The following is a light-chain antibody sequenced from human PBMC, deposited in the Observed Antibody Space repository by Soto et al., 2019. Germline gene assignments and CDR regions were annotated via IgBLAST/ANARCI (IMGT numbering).Light chain of an antibody. CDR1: TGAVTSGYY. CDR3: LIYYGGAQV. J-gene: IGLJ2*01. Sequence: QTVVTQEPSLTVSPGGTVTLTCASSTGAVTSGYYPNWFQQKPGQAPRALIYSTSNTHSWTPARLSGSLLGGKAALTLSGVKPEDEAEYYCLIYYGGAQVFGGGTKLTVL. V-gene: IGLV7-43*01. CDR2: STS.